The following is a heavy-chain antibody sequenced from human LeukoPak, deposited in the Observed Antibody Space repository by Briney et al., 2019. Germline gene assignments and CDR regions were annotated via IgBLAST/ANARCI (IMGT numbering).Heavy chain of an antibody. D-gene: IGHD3-22*01. CDR2: IHHSGST. V-gene: IGHV4-59*12. CDR3: ARVVYDSSTYPKSYFDF. CDR1: GGSISSYY. Sequence: SETLSLTCSVSGGSISSYYWSWIRQPPGKRLEWIGDIHHSGSTHYNPSLKSRVTISMDTSKNQFSLKLSSVTAADTAVYYCARVVYDSSTYPKSYFDFWGQGTLVTVSS. J-gene: IGHJ4*02.